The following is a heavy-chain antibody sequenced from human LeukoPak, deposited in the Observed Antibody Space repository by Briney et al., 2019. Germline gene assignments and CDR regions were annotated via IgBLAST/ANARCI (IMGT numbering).Heavy chain of an antibody. D-gene: IGHD6-19*01. CDR1: GDSISNYY. Sequence: KASETLSLTCSVSGDSISNYYWSWIRQPAGKGLEYIGRIDTSGSTNYNSSLKSRVTMSVDTSKNQFSLKLNSVAAADTAMYYCARTTAYYNSGWADFDSWGQGTLVTVSS. J-gene: IGHJ4*02. V-gene: IGHV4-4*07. CDR2: IDTSGST. CDR3: ARTTAYYNSGWADFDS.